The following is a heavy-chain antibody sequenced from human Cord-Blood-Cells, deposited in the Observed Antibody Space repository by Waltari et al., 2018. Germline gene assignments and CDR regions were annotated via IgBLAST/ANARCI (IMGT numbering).Heavy chain of an antibody. Sequence: QLQLQESGPGLVKPSETLSLTCTVSGGSISSSSYYWGWSRQPPGKGLEWIGSIYYSGSTYYNPSLKSRVTISVDTSKNQFSLKLSSVTAADTAVYYCARQVLGISGIGVAFDIWGQGTMVTVSS. D-gene: IGHD7-27*01. J-gene: IGHJ3*02. V-gene: IGHV4-39*01. CDR3: ARQVLGISGIGVAFDI. CDR2: IYYSGST. CDR1: GGSISSSSYY.